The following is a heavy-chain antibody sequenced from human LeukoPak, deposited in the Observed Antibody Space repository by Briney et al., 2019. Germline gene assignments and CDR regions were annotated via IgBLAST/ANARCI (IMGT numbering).Heavy chain of an antibody. Sequence: GGSLRLSCAASGFTFSSYAMHWVRQAPGKGLEWVAVISYDGSNKYYADSVKGRFTISRDNSKNTLYLQMNSLRAEDTAVYYCATYSSGYYLEAWGQGTLVTVSS. J-gene: IGHJ5*02. CDR3: ATYSSGYYLEA. CDR1: GFTFSSYA. D-gene: IGHD3-22*01. V-gene: IGHV3-30-3*01. CDR2: ISYDGSNK.